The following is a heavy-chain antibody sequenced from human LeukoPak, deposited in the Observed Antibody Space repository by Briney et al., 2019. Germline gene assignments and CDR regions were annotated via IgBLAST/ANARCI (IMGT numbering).Heavy chain of an antibody. D-gene: IGHD3-10*01. V-gene: IGHV4-34*01. J-gene: IGHJ4*02. CDR1: GGSFSGYS. CDR2: INHRGST. CDR3: ARMVLNYFDY. Sequence: PSETLSLTCAVYGGSFSGYSWSWIRQPPGKGLEWIGEINHRGSTNYNPSLKSRVTISVDTSKNQFSLRLSSVTAADTAVYYCARMVLNYFDYWGQGTLVTVSS.